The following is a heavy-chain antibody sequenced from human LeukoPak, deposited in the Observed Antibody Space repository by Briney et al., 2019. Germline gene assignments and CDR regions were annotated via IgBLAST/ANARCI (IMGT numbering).Heavy chain of an antibody. J-gene: IGHJ4*02. CDR3: ARDSTYYYDSGSSGPHYFDN. Sequence: GGSLRLSCAASGFTFSTYAMHWVRQAPGKGLEWVSLISSGGTDEYYADSVKGRFTISRDNSKNTLYLQLDSLRAEDTAVYYCARDSTYYYDSGSSGPHYFDNWGQGTLVTVSS. CDR1: GFTFSTYA. D-gene: IGHD3-10*01. CDR2: ISSGGTDE. V-gene: IGHV3-30*01.